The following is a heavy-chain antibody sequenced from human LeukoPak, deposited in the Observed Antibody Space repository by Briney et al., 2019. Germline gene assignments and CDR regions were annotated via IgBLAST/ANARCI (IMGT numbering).Heavy chain of an antibody. CDR1: GFTFSSSA. Sequence: GGSLRLSCAASGFTFSSSAMSWVRQAPGKGLEWVSAISGSGGSTYYADSVKGRFTISRDNSKNTLYLQMNSLRAEDTAVYYCAKDDSGYSSGWYYFDYWGQGTLVTVSS. J-gene: IGHJ4*02. V-gene: IGHV3-23*01. CDR2: ISGSGGST. CDR3: AKDDSGYSSGWYYFDY. D-gene: IGHD6-19*01.